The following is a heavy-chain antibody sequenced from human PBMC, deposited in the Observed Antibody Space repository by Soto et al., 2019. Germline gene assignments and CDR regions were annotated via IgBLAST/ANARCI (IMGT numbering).Heavy chain of an antibody. D-gene: IGHD2-21*01. CDR3: ARQPTTGDTDLWFDP. Sequence: PXXTLSLGFNVSGGSISTSRSYWALIRQPPGKGLEWLANIFYSRSTYYNPSLASRVTVSVDTSKNEFSLKLRSVTAEDTAVYYCARQPTTGDTDLWFDPWGQGTLVTVSS. J-gene: IGHJ5*02. V-gene: IGHV4-39*01. CDR2: IFYSRST. CDR1: GGSISTSRSY.